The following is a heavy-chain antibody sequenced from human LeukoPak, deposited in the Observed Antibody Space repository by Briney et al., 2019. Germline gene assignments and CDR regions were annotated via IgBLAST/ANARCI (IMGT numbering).Heavy chain of an antibody. V-gene: IGHV4-59*01. D-gene: IGHD3-10*01. CDR2: IYYSGST. CDR1: GGSISSYC. CDR3: ASSKVRGVIRALDY. J-gene: IGHJ4*02. Sequence: SETLSLTCTVSGGSISSYCWSWIRQPPGKGLEWIGYIYYSGSTNYNPSLKSRVTISVDTSKNQFSLKLSSVTAADTAVYYCASSKVRGVIRALDYWGQGTLVTVSS.